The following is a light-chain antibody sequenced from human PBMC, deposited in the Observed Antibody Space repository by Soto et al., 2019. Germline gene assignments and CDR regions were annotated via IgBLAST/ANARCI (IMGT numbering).Light chain of an antibody. V-gene: IGKV1-27*01. CDR3: QNHSSAFWT. CDR2: AAS. J-gene: IGKJ1*01. CDR1: QGISNY. Sequence: DIQMTQSPSSLSASVGDRVTITCRASQGISNYLAWYQQKPGKVPKLLIYAASTLQSGVPTRFSGSGSGTEFSLTISRLQPGDVATYDCQNHSSAFWTFGQGTKVEIK.